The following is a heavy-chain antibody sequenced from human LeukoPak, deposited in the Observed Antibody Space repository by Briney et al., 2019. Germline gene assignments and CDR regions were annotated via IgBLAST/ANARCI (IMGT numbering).Heavy chain of an antibody. V-gene: IGHV4-4*07. CDR1: GDSLSSSY. CDR3: ARLSARDGYNNPFDY. D-gene: IGHD5-24*01. J-gene: IGHJ4*02. Sequence: SETLSLTCTVSGDSLSSSYWSWVRQPAGKGLEWIGRIYTSGYTNYNPSLKGRVTMSVDTSKNQFSLKLTSITDADAAVYYCARLSARDGYNNPFDYWGQGTLVTVSS. CDR2: IYTSGYT.